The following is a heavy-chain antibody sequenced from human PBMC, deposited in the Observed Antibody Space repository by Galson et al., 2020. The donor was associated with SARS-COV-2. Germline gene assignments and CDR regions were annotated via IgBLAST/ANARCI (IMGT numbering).Heavy chain of an antibody. CDR1: GSSINTYY. CDR2: IHYSGSP. Sequence: SETLSLTCTVSGSSINTYYWNWIRQPPGQGLAWIGFIHYSGSPNYNPSLKSRVTISVDTSKNQFSLKLSSVTAADTAVYYCARVGTTVYWYFDLWGRGTLVTVSS. V-gene: IGHV4-59*01. D-gene: IGHD4-17*01. J-gene: IGHJ2*01. CDR3: ARVGTTVYWYFDL.